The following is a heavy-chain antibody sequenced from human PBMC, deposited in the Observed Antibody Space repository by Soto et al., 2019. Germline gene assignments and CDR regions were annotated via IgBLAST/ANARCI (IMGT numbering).Heavy chain of an antibody. J-gene: IGHJ5*02. CDR3: AREGGFDWFYP. Sequence: EVQLVESGGGLIKPGGSLRLSCEVSGFIFSDYEMNWVRQVPGKGLEWISYISISGTIIHYADSVKGRFTISRDNAKNSVYLQMNSLRVEDTAIYYCAREGGFDWFYPWGQGTLVTVSS. CDR1: GFIFSDYE. CDR2: ISISGTII. V-gene: IGHV3-48*03.